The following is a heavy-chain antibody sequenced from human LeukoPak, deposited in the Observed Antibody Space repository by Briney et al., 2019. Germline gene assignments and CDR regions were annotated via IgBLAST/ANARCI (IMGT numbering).Heavy chain of an antibody. Sequence: GGSLRLSCAASGFTFDDYAMHWVRQAPGKGLEWVSLISGDGGSTYYADSVKGRFPISRDNSKNSLYLQMNSLRTEDPALYYCAKDGDQEPLDYWGQGTLVTVSS. CDR3: AKDGDQEPLDY. CDR2: ISGDGGST. D-gene: IGHD1-14*01. V-gene: IGHV3-43*02. CDR1: GFTFDDYA. J-gene: IGHJ4*02.